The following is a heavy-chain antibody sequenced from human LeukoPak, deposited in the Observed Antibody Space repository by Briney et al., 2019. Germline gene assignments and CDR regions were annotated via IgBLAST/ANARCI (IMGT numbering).Heavy chain of an antibody. CDR3: ARGWFGPDS. D-gene: IGHD3-10*01. CDR1: GFTFSSYA. Sequence: SGGSLRLSCAASGFTFSSYAMSWVRQAPGKGLEWVSGISGSGGSTYYADSVKGRFTISRDNSKNTLYLQMHSLRAEDTAVCSCARGWFGPDSCGQGTLVTVSS. J-gene: IGHJ5*01. V-gene: IGHV3-23*01. CDR2: ISGSGGST.